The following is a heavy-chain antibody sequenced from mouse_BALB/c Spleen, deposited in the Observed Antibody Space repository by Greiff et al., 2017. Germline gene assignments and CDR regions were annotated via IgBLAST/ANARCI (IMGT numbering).Heavy chain of an antibody. D-gene: IGHD1-1*01. J-gene: IGHJ3*01. CDR2: ISSGGST. CDR3: ARGHYYGSSYEGWFAY. V-gene: IGHV5-6-5*01. CDR1: GFTFSSYA. Sequence: EVQLVESGGGLVKPGGSLKLSCAASGFTFSSYAMSWVRQTPEKRLEWVASISSGGSTYYPDSVKGRFTISRDNARNILYLQMSSLRSEDTAMYYCARGHYYGSSYEGWFAYWGQGTLVTVSA.